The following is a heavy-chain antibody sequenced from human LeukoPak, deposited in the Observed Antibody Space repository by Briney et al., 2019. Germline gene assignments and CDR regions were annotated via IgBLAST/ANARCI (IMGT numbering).Heavy chain of an antibody. Sequence: PSETLSLTCTVSGGSISSSSYYWGWIRQPPGKGLEWIGSIYYSGSTYYNPSLKSRVTISVDTSKNQFSLKLSSVTAADTAVYYCASNGVIAVAGTLFDYWGQGTLVTVSS. V-gene: IGHV4-39*07. CDR2: IYYSGST. CDR1: GGSISSSSYY. J-gene: IGHJ4*02. D-gene: IGHD6-19*01. CDR3: ASNGVIAVAGTLFDY.